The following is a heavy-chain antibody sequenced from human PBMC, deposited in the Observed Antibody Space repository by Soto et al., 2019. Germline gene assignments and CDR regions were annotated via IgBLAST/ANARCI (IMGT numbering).Heavy chain of an antibody. D-gene: IGHD2-8*02. CDR1: GFICSSYD. CDR3: AKATATGGGAFDI. CDR2: ILVDGRT. Sequence: PGGSLRLSCAASGFICSSYDRSWVRQAPGKGLEWVSTILVDGRTFYVDSVKGRFAISRDSSNNMVYLQMNSLTAGDTALYYCAKATATGGGAFDICGQGTMVTVSS. J-gene: IGHJ3*02. V-gene: IGHV3-23*01.